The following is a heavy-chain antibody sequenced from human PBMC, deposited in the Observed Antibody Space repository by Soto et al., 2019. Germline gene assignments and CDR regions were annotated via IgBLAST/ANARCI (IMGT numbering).Heavy chain of an antibody. CDR3: AKDMYYDILTGYSDY. J-gene: IGHJ4*02. Sequence: GGSLRLSCASSGFTFSSYAMIWVRQTPGKGLEWVSTISGSGGSTYYADSVKGRFTISRDNSKNTLYLQMNSLRAEDTAIYYCAKDMYYDILTGYSDYWGQGTLVTVSS. CDR1: GFTFSSYA. V-gene: IGHV3-23*01. D-gene: IGHD3-9*01. CDR2: ISGSGGST.